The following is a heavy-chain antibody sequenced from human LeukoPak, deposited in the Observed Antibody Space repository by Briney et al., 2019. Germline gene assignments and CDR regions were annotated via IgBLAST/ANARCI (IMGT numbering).Heavy chain of an antibody. Sequence: ASVKVSCKTSGYTFTGYYIHWVRQAPGQGLEWMGIINPSGGSTSYAQKFQGRVTMTRDTSTNTVYMELSSLRPEDTAVYYCAREIGPIQLPLRGSAFDPWGQGTLVTVSS. CDR2: INPSGGST. CDR1: GYTFTGYY. J-gene: IGHJ5*02. D-gene: IGHD5-18*01. CDR3: AREIGPIQLPLRGSAFDP. V-gene: IGHV1-46*01.